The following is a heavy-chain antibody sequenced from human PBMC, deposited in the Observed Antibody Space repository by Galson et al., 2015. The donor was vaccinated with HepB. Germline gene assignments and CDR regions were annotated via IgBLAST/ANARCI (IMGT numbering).Heavy chain of an antibody. V-gene: IGHV3-21*01. Sequence: SLRLSCAASGFVFSTFTMTWVRQAPGKGLEWVASISSTSDNIYYSDSVKGRFTISRDNAEKSLFLQLNSLRVEDTALYYCAAQHPAYCGGDCSQFDYWGQGTLVT. CDR1: GFVFSTFT. D-gene: IGHD2-21*02. J-gene: IGHJ4*02. CDR2: ISSTSDNI. CDR3: AAQHPAYCGGDCSQFDY.